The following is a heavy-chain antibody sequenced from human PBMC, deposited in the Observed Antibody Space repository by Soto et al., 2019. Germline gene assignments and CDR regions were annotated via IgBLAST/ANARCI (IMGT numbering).Heavy chain of an antibody. CDR3: ARDRGYCSGGSCYPFDY. V-gene: IGHV6-1*01. CDR1: GDSVSSNSAA. CDR2: TYYRSKWYN. Sequence: SQTLSLTCAISGDSVSSNSAAWNWIRQSPSRGLEWLGRTYYRSKWYNDYAVSVKSRITINPDTSKNQFSLQLNSVTPEDTAMYYCARDRGYCSGGSCYPFDYWGQGTLVTVSS. D-gene: IGHD2-15*01. J-gene: IGHJ4*02.